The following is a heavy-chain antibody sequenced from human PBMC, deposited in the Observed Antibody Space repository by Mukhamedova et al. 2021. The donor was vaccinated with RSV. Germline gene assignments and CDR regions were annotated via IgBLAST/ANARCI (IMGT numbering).Heavy chain of an antibody. Sequence: VAVIWYDGSNKYYADSVKGRFTISRDNSKNTLYLQMNSLRAEDTAVYYCASGAGCSSTSCYLGRGYYYYYYMDVWGKGTTVTVS. D-gene: IGHD2-2*01. CDR2: IWYDGSNK. J-gene: IGHJ6*03. V-gene: IGHV3-33*01. CDR3: ASGAGCSSTSCYLGRGYYYYYYMDV.